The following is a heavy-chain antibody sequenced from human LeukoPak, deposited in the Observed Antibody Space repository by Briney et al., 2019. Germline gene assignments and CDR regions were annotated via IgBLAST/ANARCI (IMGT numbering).Heavy chain of an antibody. V-gene: IGHV4-59*08. CDR2: IYYSGST. Sequence: SETLSLTCTVSGGSISSYYWSWIRQPPGKGLEWVGYIYYSGSTNYNPSLKSRVTISVDTSKNQFSLKLSSVTAADTAVYYCARHEGVRAAGYDAFDIWGQGTMVTVSS. J-gene: IGHJ3*02. CDR1: GGSISSYY. D-gene: IGHD6-13*01. CDR3: ARHEGVRAAGYDAFDI.